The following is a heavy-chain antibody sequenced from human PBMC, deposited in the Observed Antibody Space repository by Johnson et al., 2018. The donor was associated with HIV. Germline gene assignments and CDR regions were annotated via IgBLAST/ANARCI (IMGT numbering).Heavy chain of an antibody. Sequence: QVQLVESGGGLVQPGGSLRLSCAASGFTFSSYGMHWVRQAPGKGLEWVAFIRYDGRNKYYADSVKGRFTISRDNSKNTLYLQMNSLRAEDTAVYYCARDPMVRGAGGFDIWGQGTMVTVSS. CDR3: ARDPMVRGAGGFDI. CDR1: GFTFSSYG. CDR2: IRYDGRNK. V-gene: IGHV3-30*02. D-gene: IGHD3-10*01. J-gene: IGHJ3*02.